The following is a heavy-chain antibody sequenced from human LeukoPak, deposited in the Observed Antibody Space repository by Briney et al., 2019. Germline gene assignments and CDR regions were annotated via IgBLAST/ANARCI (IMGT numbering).Heavy chain of an antibody. CDR1: DGSFSGYY. CDR2: ISQSGST. J-gene: IGHJ3*02. Sequence: SETLSLTCVVYDGSFSGYYWTWIRQPPGKGLEWIGEISQSGSTNYKPSLKSRVTISGDTSKNQFSLKLSSVTAADTAVYYCARQPIVVEATTNITYAFDIWGQGTMVTVSS. V-gene: IGHV4-34*01. D-gene: IGHD2-2*01. CDR3: ARQPIVVEATTNITYAFDI.